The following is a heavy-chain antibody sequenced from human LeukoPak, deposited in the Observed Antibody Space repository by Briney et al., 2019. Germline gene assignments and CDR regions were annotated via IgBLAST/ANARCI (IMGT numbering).Heavy chain of an antibody. CDR2: VNLQGST. CDR3: ARPPFI. J-gene: IGHJ3*02. V-gene: IGHV4-4*02. CDR1: GGSITNTNY. Sequence: SRTLSLTCGVSGGSITNTNYWTWVRQPPGKGLEWIGEVNLQGSTNYNPSLMGRVAIAVDTSENHISLQLTSVTAADTAVYYCARPPFIWGQGTMVTVSS.